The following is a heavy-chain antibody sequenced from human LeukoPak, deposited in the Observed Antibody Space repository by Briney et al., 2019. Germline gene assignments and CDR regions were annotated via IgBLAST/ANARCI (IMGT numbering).Heavy chain of an antibody. Sequence: GGSLRLSCAASGFSVSRNYMTWVRQAPGEGLEWVSGISGSNTYYADSVKGRFTISRDSSKNTMYLQMNDLGAEDTAVYYCSKDDCVNGICYFANWGQGTLVTVSS. CDR3: SKDDCVNGICYFAN. D-gene: IGHD2-8*01. V-gene: IGHV3-53*01. J-gene: IGHJ4*02. CDR2: ISGSNT. CDR1: GFSVSRNY.